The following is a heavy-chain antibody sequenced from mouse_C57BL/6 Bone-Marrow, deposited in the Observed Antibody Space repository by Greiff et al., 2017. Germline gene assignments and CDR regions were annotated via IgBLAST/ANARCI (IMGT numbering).Heavy chain of an antibody. V-gene: IGHV14-4*01. J-gene: IGHJ3*01. CDR2: IDPENGDT. CDR3: ARGVYYGSSYGAY. D-gene: IGHD1-1*01. CDR1: GFNIKDDY. Sequence: VQLQQSGAELVRPGASVKLSCTASGFNIKDDYMHWVKQRPEQGLEWIGWIDPENGDTEYASKFQGKATITADTSSNTAYLQLSSLTSEDSAVYFCARGVYYGSSYGAYWGQGTLVTVSA.